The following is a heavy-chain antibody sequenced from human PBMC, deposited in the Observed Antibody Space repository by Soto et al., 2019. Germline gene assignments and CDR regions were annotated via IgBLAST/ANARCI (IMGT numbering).Heavy chain of an antibody. Sequence: QVQLVESGGGVVQPGRSLRLSCAASGFTFSSYGMHWVRQAPGKGLEWVAVISYDGSNKYYADSVKGRFTISRDNSKNTLYLQMNSLRAEDTAVYYCANDDGSGYSYGYVYYWGQGTLVTVSS. J-gene: IGHJ4*02. D-gene: IGHD5-18*01. CDR3: ANDDGSGYSYGYVYY. CDR2: ISYDGSNK. V-gene: IGHV3-30*18. CDR1: GFTFSSYG.